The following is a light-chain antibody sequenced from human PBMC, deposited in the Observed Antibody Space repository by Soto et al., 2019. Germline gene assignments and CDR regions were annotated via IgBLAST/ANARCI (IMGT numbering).Light chain of an antibody. CDR2: KAS. V-gene: IGKV1-5*03. CDR1: QSIDSW. J-gene: IGKJ1*01. Sequence: DIQMTQSTSTLSASVGDRVTITCRASQSIDSWLAWYQQKPGKAPKLLMYKASSLESGVPSRFSGSGSETEFTLTISSLQPDDFATYYCQHYKSYPWTFGQGTKVEIK. CDR3: QHYKSYPWT.